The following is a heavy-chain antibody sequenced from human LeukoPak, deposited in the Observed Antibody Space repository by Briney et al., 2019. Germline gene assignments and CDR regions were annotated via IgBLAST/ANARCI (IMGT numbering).Heavy chain of an antibody. CDR2: ISYNGNKT. CDR3: RGLGPSDDY. V-gene: IGHV3-64*02. Sequence: GRSLRLSCAPSGFTFSRYHMQWVRQAPGKGLEYVSIISYNGNKTYYIDSVKGRFIISRDNSKNTLYLQMGSLRGDDMSVYYCRGLGPSDDYWGQGTLVTVSS. CDR1: GFTFSRYH. J-gene: IGHJ4*02. D-gene: IGHD3/OR15-3a*01.